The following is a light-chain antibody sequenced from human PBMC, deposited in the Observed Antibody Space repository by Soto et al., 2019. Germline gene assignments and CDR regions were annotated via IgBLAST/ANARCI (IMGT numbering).Light chain of an antibody. J-gene: IGLJ2*01. CDR2: LEGSGSY. CDR1: SGHSTYI. Sequence: QSVLTQSSSASASLGSSVKLTCTLSSGHSTYIIAWHQQQPGKAPRYLMKLEGSGSYNKGSGIPDRFSGSSSGADRYLTISNLPFEDEADYYCETWDTNVVVFGGGTKVTVL. V-gene: IGLV4-60*02. CDR3: ETWDTNVVV.